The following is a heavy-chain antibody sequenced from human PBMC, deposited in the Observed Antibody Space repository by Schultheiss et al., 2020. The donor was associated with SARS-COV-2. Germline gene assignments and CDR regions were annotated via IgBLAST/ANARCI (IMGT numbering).Heavy chain of an antibody. CDR3: TTDGGYYDSSGSDFDY. V-gene: IGHV1-69*13. Sequence: SVKVSCKASGGTFSSYAISWVRQAPGQGLEWMGGIIPIFGTANYAQKFQGRVTITADESTSTAYMELNSLKTEDTAVYYCTTDGGYYDSSGSDFDYWGQGTLVTVSS. CDR2: IIPIFGTA. D-gene: IGHD3-22*01. CDR1: GGTFSSYA. J-gene: IGHJ4*02.